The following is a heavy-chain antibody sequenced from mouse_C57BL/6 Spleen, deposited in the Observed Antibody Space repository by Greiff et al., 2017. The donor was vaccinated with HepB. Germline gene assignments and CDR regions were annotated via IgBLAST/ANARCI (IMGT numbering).Heavy chain of an antibody. D-gene: IGHD3-3*01. V-gene: IGHV1-80*01. CDR2: IYPGDGDT. J-gene: IGHJ3*01. Sequence: VQLQESGAELVKPGASVKISCKASGYAFSSYWMNWVKQRPGKGLEWIGQIYPGDGDTNYNGKFKGKATLTADKSSSTAYMQLSSLTSEDSAVYFCAREGWDAWFAYWGQGTLVTVSA. CDR3: AREGWDAWFAY. CDR1: GYAFSSYW.